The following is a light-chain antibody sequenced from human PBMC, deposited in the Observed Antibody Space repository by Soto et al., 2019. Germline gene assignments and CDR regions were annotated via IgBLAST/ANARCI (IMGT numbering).Light chain of an antibody. J-gene: IGKJ1*01. V-gene: IGKV3-20*01. CDR1: QSISSNF. Sequence: EIVLPQSPGTLSLSPGESATLSCRASQSISSNFLAWYQQKRGQAPRLLIHGASNRATGIPDRFSGSGSGTDFTLTISRLEPDEFAVYYCQQYGSSPRTVGQGTKVDIK. CDR3: QQYGSSPRT. CDR2: GAS.